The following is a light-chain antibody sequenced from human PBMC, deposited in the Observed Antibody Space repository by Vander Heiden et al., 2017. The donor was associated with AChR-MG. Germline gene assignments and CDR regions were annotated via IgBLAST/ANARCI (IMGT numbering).Light chain of an antibody. Sequence: EIVLNQSPATLSLSPGARATLSCRSSQSVSNYLAWYRHNPGQAPRLLIYDASNRATGTPARFSGSGSGTDFTLTISSLEPDDFAVYYCQRRDNWLALTFGGGTKVEIK. V-gene: IGKV3-11*01. CDR3: QRRDNWLALT. CDR1: QSVSNY. J-gene: IGKJ4*01. CDR2: DAS.